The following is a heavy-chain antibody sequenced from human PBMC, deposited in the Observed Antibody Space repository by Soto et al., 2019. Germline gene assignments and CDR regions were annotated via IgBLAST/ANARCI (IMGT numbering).Heavy chain of an antibody. CDR3: ARVGRGDCRNGMDV. V-gene: IGHV4-31*03. D-gene: IGHD2-21*02. CDR1: GGSINSGGYY. CDR2: IYYSGST. Sequence: QVQLQESGPGLVKPSQTLSLTCTVSGGSINSGGYYWSWIRQHPGKGLEWIGYIYYSGSTYYNPSLKSRVTTSVDTSKNQFPLKLSSVTAADTAVYYCARVGRGDCRNGMDVWGQGTTVTVPS. J-gene: IGHJ6*02.